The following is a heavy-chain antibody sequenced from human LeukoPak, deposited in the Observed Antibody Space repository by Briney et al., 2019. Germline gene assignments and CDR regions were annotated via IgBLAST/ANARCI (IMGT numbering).Heavy chain of an antibody. Sequence: GESLKISCKGSGYSFTSYWIGWVRQMPGKGLEWMGIIYPGDSGTRYSPSFQGQVTISADKSISTAYLQWSSLKASDTAMYYCARHKGGSLFGESNKRPFDYWGQGTLVTVSS. D-gene: IGHD3-10*01. CDR1: GYSFTSYW. J-gene: IGHJ4*02. CDR2: IYPGDSGT. CDR3: ARHKGGSLFGESNKRPFDY. V-gene: IGHV5-51*01.